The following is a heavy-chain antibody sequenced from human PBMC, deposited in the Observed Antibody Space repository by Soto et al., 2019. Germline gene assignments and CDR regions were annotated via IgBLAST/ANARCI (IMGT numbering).Heavy chain of an antibody. Sequence: EVQLVESGGGLVQPGGSLRLSCAASGFNFGGSWMTWVRQALGKGLEWLAKINPDGSGEYYVDSVKGRVTISRDNAKGSLFFEMHSLRDEDTAVYFCAREHYFGLDYWGQGTLVTVSS. J-gene: IGHJ4*02. CDR3: AREHYFGLDY. D-gene: IGHD1-26*01. CDR2: INPDGSGE. V-gene: IGHV3-7*04. CDR1: GFNFGGSW.